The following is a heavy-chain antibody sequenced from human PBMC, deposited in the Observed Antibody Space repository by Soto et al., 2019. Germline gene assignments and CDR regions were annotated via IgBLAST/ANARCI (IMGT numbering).Heavy chain of an antibody. CDR3: GRDQYSDGYEGGDFDY. Sequence: QVQLVESGGGVVQPGRSLRLACAASGFTFSSYAMHWVRQAPGKGLEWVAVISYDGSNKYYADSGKGRFTTSRDNSKNTLYLQMNSLRAENKAVYYCGRDQYSDGYEGGDFDYWGQGTLVTVSS. CDR2: ISYDGSNK. D-gene: IGHD5-18*01. J-gene: IGHJ4*02. V-gene: IGHV3-30-3*01. CDR1: GFTFSSYA.